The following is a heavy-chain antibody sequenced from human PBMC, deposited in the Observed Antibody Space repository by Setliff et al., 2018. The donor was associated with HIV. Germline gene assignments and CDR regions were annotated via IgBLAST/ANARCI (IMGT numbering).Heavy chain of an antibody. CDR3: ARAVAASATSVVDY. D-gene: IGHD6-13*01. CDR1: GYSISTAYY. Sequence: SETLSLTCAVSGYSISTAYYWGWIRQPPGKGLEWIGEISQSGKTNYHPSLKSRITISMEASKTHFSLTLNSVTAADTAVYYCARAVAASATSVVDYWGQGIQVTVSS. CDR2: ISQSGKT. J-gene: IGHJ4*02. V-gene: IGHV4-38-2*01.